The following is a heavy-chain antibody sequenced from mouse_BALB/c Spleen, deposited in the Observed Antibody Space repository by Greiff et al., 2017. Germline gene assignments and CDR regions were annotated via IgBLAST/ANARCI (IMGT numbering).Heavy chain of an antibody. Sequence: DVMLVESGGDLVKPGGSLKLSCAASGFTFSSYGMSWVRQTPDKRLEWVATISSGGSYTYYPDSVKGRFTISRDNAKNTLYLQMSSLKSEDTAMYYCAREYGNYEGFAYWGQGTVVTVSA. V-gene: IGHV5-6*02. J-gene: IGHJ3*01. D-gene: IGHD2-10*02. CDR1: GFTFSSYG. CDR2: ISSGGSYT. CDR3: AREYGNYEGFAY.